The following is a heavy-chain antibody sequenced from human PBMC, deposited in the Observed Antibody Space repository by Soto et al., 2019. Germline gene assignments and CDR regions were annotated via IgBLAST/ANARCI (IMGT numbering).Heavy chain of an antibody. Sequence: SVKVSCKASGGTFSSYAISWVRQAPGQGLEWMGGIIPIFGTANYAQKFQGRVTITADESTSTAYMELSSLRSEDTAVYYCARDRRSYYYDSSGYLGWHFDLWGRGTLVTVSS. J-gene: IGHJ2*01. D-gene: IGHD3-22*01. CDR1: GGTFSSYA. V-gene: IGHV1-69*13. CDR2: IIPIFGTA. CDR3: ARDRRSYYYDSSGYLGWHFDL.